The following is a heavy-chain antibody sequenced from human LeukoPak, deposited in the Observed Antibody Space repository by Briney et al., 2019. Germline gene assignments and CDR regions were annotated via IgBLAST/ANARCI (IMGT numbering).Heavy chain of an antibody. Sequence: SCKASGGTFSSYAISWVRQAPGKGLEWVSVIYSGGSTYYADSVKGRFTISRDNSKNTLYLQMNSLRAEDTAVYYCARTQEGYFDYWGQGTLVTVSS. CDR3: ARTQEGYFDY. CDR1: GGTFSSYA. V-gene: IGHV3-53*01. CDR2: IYSGGST. J-gene: IGHJ4*02.